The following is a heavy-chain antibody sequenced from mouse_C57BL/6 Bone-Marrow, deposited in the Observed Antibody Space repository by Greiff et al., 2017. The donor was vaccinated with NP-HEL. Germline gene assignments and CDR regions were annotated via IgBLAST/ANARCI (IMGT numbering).Heavy chain of an antibody. CDR2: ISSGSSTI. Sequence: EVHLVESGGGLVKPGGSLKLSCAASGFTFSDYGMHWVRQAPEKGLEWVAYISSGSSTIYYADTVKGRFTISRDNAKNTLFLQMTSLRSEDTAMYYCARTLLNWGQGTLVTVSA. D-gene: IGHD2-10*01. CDR3: ARTLLN. V-gene: IGHV5-17*01. J-gene: IGHJ3*01. CDR1: GFTFSDYG.